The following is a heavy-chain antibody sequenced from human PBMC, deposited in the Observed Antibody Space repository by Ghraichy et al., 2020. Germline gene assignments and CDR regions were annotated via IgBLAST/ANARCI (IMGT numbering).Heavy chain of an antibody. J-gene: IGHJ1*01. CDR3: AGSSGYYRYFQH. V-gene: IGHV3-23*01. CDR1: GFTFSSYA. D-gene: IGHD3-22*01. CDR2: ISGSGGST. Sequence: GGSLRLSCAASGFTFSSYAMSWVRQAPGKGLEWVSAISGSGGSTYYTDSVKGRFTISRDNSKNTLYLQMNSLRAEDTAVYYCAGSSGYYRYFQHWGQGTLVTVSS.